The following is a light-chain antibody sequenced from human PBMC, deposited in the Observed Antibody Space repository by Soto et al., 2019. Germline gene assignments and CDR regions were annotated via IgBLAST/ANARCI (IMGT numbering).Light chain of an antibody. Sequence: DIPMTQSPSTLSASVGDRVTITCRASQSIGSWLAWYQQKPGKAPKFLIYDASSLESGVPSRFSGSGSGTEFTLTISSLQPDDFATYYCQQYNSYPYTFGQGTKLEIK. CDR3: QQYNSYPYT. CDR1: QSIGSW. CDR2: DAS. J-gene: IGKJ2*01. V-gene: IGKV1-5*01.